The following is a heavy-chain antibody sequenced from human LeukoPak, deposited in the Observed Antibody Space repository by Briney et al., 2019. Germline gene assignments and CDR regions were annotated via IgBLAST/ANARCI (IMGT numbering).Heavy chain of an antibody. V-gene: IGHV4-39*07. J-gene: IGHJ4*02. CDR2: IYYSGST. CDR3: AREYGSGSYYAFDY. CDR1: GGSISSSSYY. Sequence: PSETLSLTCTVSGGSISSSSYYWGWIRQPPGKGLEWIGSIYYSGSTYYNPSLKSRVAISVDTSKNQFSLKLSSVTAADTAVYYCAREYGSGSYYAFDYWGQGTPVTVSS. D-gene: IGHD3-10*01.